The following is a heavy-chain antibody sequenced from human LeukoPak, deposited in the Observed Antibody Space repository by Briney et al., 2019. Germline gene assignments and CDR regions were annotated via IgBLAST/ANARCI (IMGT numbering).Heavy chain of an antibody. V-gene: IGHV3-7*01. D-gene: IGHD5-18*01. CDR3: AKEGDTAIVDGGGY. Sequence: PGGSLRLXCAASEFIFSSYWMSWVRQAPGKGLEWVANIKQDGSEKYYADSVKGRFTISRDNSKNTLYLQMNSLRAEDTAIYYCAKEGDTAIVDGGGYWGQGTLVTVSS. CDR2: IKQDGSEK. J-gene: IGHJ4*02. CDR1: EFIFSSYW.